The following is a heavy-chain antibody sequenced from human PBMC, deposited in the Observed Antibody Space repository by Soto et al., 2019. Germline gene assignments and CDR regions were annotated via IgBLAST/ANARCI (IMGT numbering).Heavy chain of an antibody. CDR3: ARGVTTVTTIDY. V-gene: IGHV3-33*01. CDR1: GFTFNNYG. CDR2: IWYDGSNK. D-gene: IGHD4-17*01. Sequence: GGSLRLSCAASGFTFNNYGMHWVRQAPGKGLEWVAVIWYDGSNKYYADFVKGRFTVSRDNSKNTLYLQINSLRVEDTAVYYCARGVTTVTTIDYWGQGTLVTVSS. J-gene: IGHJ4*02.